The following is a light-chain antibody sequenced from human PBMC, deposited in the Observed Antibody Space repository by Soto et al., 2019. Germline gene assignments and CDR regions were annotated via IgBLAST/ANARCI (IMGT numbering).Light chain of an antibody. J-gene: IGKJ5*01. CDR3: QQYNNWPIT. V-gene: IGKV3-15*01. CDR1: QSIGSN. CDR2: GAS. Sequence: EIVMTQSPATLSVSPGERATLSCRASQSIGSNLAWYQQKPGQSPRLLIYGASTRATGLPARFSGSGSGTEFTLTISSLQSEDFALYYCQQYNNWPITFGQGTRREIK.